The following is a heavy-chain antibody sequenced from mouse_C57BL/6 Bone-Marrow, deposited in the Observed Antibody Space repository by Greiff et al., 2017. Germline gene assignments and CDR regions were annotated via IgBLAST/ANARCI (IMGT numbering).Heavy chain of an antibody. V-gene: IGHV5-6*01. CDR2: ISSGGSYT. CDR1: GFTFSSYG. J-gene: IGHJ2*01. D-gene: IGHD3-2*02. Sequence: EVKVVESGGDLVKPGGSLKLSCAASGFTFSSYGMSWVRQTPDKRLEWVATISSGGSYTYYPDSVKGRFTISRDNAKNTLYLQMSSLKSEDTAMXYCARPLDSSGYDYWGQGTTLTVSS. CDR3: ARPLDSSGYDY.